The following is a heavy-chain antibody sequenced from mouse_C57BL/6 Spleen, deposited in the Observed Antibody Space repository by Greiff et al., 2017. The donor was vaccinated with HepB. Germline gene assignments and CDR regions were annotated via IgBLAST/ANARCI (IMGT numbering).Heavy chain of an antibody. CDR2: IYPRSGNT. Sequence: QVQLQQSGAELARPGASVKLSCKASGYTFTSYGISWVKQSTGQGLEWIGEIYPRSGNTYYNEKFKGKATLTADKSSSTAYMELRSLTSEDSAVYFCARRNYSNPFAYWGQGTLVTVSA. CDR1: GYTFTSYG. CDR3: ARRNYSNPFAY. V-gene: IGHV1-81*01. D-gene: IGHD2-5*01. J-gene: IGHJ3*01.